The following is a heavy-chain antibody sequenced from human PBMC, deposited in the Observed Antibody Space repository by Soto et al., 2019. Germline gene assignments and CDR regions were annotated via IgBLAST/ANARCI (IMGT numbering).Heavy chain of an antibody. CDR1: RGSISSGEYY. CDR2: IYYSGTT. CDR3: ARLAATSNWFHP. V-gene: IGHV4-30-4*01. D-gene: IGHD2-15*01. Sequence: QVQLLESGPGLVKPSQTLSLTCTVSRGSISSGEYYWSWIRQPPGKGLEWIGYIYYSGTTYYSPSLKGRIAISVDASKNQFSLKLSSVTAADTALYYCARLAATSNWFHPWGQGALVTVSS. J-gene: IGHJ5*02.